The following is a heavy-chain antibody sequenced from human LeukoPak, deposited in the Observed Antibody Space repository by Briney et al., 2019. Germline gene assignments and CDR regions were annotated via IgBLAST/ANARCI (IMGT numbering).Heavy chain of an antibody. J-gene: IGHJ4*02. D-gene: IGHD3-16*01. CDR1: GFTFSSYS. V-gene: IGHV3-48*04. CDR2: ISSSSTI. Sequence: GGSLRLSCAASGFTFSSYSMNWVRQAPGKGLEWVSYISSSSTIYYADSVKGRFTMSRDNAKNSLYLQMNSLRAEDTAVYYCARDLRGGEPDYFDYWGQGTLVTVYS. CDR3: ARDLRGGEPDYFDY.